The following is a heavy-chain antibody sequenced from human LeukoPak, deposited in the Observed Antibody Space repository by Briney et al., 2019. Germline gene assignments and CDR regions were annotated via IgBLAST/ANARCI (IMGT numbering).Heavy chain of an antibody. V-gene: IGHV3-30-3*01. CDR2: ISYDGSNK. CDR3: ASAWIQLWPLAY. Sequence: TGRSLRLSCAASGFTFSSYAMHWVRQAPGKGLEWVAVISYDGSNKYYADSVKGRFTISRDNAKNTLHLQMNSLRAEDTAVYYCASAWIQLWPLAYWGQGTLVTVSS. J-gene: IGHJ4*02. D-gene: IGHD5-18*01. CDR1: GFTFSSYA.